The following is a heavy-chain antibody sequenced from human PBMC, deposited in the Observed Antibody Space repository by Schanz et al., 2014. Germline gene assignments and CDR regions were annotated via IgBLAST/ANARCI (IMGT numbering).Heavy chain of an antibody. J-gene: IGHJ4*02. V-gene: IGHV3-23*04. CDR3: AKGLMVRGVLWDY. CDR2: ISGSGDNT. CDR1: GFTFRGHA. D-gene: IGHD3-10*01. Sequence: VQLVESGGGVVQPGTSLRLSCAASGFTFRGHAMHWVRQAPGKGLEWVSAISGSGDNTFYADSVKGRFTISRDNSKNTLYLQMYSLRGDDTAIYYCAKGLMVRGVLWDYWGQGTLVTVSS.